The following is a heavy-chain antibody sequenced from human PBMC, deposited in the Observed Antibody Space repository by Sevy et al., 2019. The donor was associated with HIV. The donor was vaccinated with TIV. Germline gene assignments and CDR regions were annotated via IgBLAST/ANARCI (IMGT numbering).Heavy chain of an antibody. CDR2: IYSDGTT. D-gene: IGHD5-18*01. J-gene: IGHJ4*02. V-gene: IGHV3-66*01. CDR1: GFTFSYYA. Sequence: GGSLRLSCAASGFTFSYYAMHWVRQAPGKGLEWVSVIYSDGTTYHADSVKDRFTISRDNSKNTLYLQMNSLRAEDTAVYYCARGKSGYGYALNYWGQGTVVTVSS. CDR3: ARGKSGYGYALNY.